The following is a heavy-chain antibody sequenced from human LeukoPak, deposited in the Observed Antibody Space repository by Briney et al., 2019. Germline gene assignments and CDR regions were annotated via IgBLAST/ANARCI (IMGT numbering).Heavy chain of an antibody. D-gene: IGHD3-3*01. CDR1: GYSITNGYY. Sequence: SENLSLTCDVSGYSITNGYYWGWIRQPPGKGLQWIGSIHHSGATSYNPSLKTRVTTSVDTSKNQFSLRLSSVTAADTAVYFCAVSFGGYDAGFYWGQGTLVTVSS. CDR3: AVSFGGYDAGFY. J-gene: IGHJ4*02. V-gene: IGHV4-38-2*01. CDR2: IHHSGAT.